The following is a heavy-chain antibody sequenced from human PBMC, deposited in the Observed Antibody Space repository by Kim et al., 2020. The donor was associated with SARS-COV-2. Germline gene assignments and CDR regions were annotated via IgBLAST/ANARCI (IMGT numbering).Heavy chain of an antibody. CDR3: AKRHPYSTTWYQFDF. CDR1: GFTFSGYA. V-gene: IGHV3-23*01. D-gene: IGHD2-2*01. CDR2: VTSADYT. Sequence: GGSLRLSCAASGFTFSGYAMSWVRQAPGKGLEWLSVVTSADYTHYADSVKSRFTISRDTSKNTRYLQMNSLRAEDTAVYYCAKRHPYSTTWYQFDFWGQG. J-gene: IGHJ4*02.